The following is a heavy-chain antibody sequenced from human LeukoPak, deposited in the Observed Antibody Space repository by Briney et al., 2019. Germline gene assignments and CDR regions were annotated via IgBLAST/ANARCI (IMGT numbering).Heavy chain of an antibody. D-gene: IGHD3-10*01. CDR1: GYTFTGYY. CDR2: INPNSGGT. Sequence: GASVKVSCKASGYTFTGYYMHWVRQAPGQGLEWMGWINPNSGGTNYAQKFQGRVTMTRDTSISTAYMELSRLRSDDTAVYYCARLFLYYYGSGSYNGPDYWGQGTLVTVSS. CDR3: ARLFLYYYGSGSYNGPDY. V-gene: IGHV1-2*02. J-gene: IGHJ4*02.